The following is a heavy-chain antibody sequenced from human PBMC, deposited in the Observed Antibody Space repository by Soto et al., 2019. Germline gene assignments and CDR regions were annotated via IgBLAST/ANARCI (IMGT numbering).Heavy chain of an antibody. D-gene: IGHD2-2*02. CDR1: GFTFSSYA. CDR2: ISGSGGST. Sequence: PGGSLRLSCAASGFTFSSYAMSWVRQAPGKGLEWVSAISGSGGSTYYADSVKGRFTISRDNSKNTLYLQMNSLRAEDTAVYYCAKGRGYQLLYYYYYYYGMDVWGQGTTVTVSS. J-gene: IGHJ6*02. CDR3: AKGRGYQLLYYYYYYYGMDV. V-gene: IGHV3-23*01.